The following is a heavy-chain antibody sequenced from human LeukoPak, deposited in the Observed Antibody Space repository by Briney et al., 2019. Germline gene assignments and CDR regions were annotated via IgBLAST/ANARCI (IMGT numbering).Heavy chain of an antibody. J-gene: IGHJ5*02. CDR1: GFTVSSNY. CDR3: ARDTYYDISGYPSWFDP. CDR2: IYSGGST. V-gene: IGHV3-53*01. D-gene: IGHD3-22*01. Sequence: PGGSLRLSCAASGFTVSSNYRSWVRQAPGKGLEWVSIIYSGGSTYYADSVKGRFTTSRDNSKNTLYLQMNSLRAEDTAVYYCARDTYYDISGYPSWFDPWGQGTLVTVSS.